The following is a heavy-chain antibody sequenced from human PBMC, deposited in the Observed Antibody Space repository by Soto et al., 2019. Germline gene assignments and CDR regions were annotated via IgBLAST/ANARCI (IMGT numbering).Heavy chain of an antibody. CDR1: GYSFSNYG. CDR3: ATDPYCGSAPGCSALDA. J-gene: IGHJ6*02. V-gene: IGHV1-18*01. Sequence: QVQLMQSGAEVKKPGASVRVSCKTSGYSFSNYGVAWVRQAPGQGLEWMGWISGYNENTNSAQHLQDRITMTTDTFMSTAYMELRSLRSDDTAIYYCATDPYCGSAPGCSALDAWGQGTTVTVSS. CDR2: ISGYNENT. D-gene: IGHD2-21*01.